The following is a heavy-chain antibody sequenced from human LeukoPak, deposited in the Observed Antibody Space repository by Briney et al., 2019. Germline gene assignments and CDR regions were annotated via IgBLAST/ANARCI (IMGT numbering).Heavy chain of an antibody. V-gene: IGHV3-66*01. CDR1: GFTVSSNY. Sequence: GGSLRLSCAASGFTVSSNYVNWVRQAPGKGLEWVSVIYSGGSTYYAHSVKGRFAISRDNSKNTLYLQMNSLRAEDTAVYYCARDAGYFGSGSYPGEYYYYAMDVWGQGTTVTVSS. D-gene: IGHD3-10*01. CDR3: ARDAGYFGSGSYPGEYYYYAMDV. CDR2: IYSGGST. J-gene: IGHJ6*02.